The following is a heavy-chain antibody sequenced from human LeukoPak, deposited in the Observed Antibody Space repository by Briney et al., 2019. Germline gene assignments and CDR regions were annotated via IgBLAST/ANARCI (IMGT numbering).Heavy chain of an antibody. Sequence: SETLSLTCAVYGGSFSGYYWSWIRQPPGKRLEGIGEINHSGSTNYNPSLKSRVTISVDTSKDQFSLKLSSVTAADTAVYYCAITTRLGGAFDYWGQGTLVTVSS. V-gene: IGHV4-34*01. J-gene: IGHJ4*02. D-gene: IGHD3-22*01. CDR3: AITTRLGGAFDY. CDR2: INHSGST. CDR1: GGSFSGYY.